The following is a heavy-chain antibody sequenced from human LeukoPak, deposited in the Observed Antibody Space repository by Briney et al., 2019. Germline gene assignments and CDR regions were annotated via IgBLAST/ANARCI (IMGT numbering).Heavy chain of an antibody. V-gene: IGHV1-69*04. CDR2: IIPILGIA. J-gene: IGHJ3*02. Sequence: ASVKVSCKASGGTFSSYAISWVRQAPGQRLDWLGRIIPILGIANYAQKFQGRVTITADKSTSTAYMELSSLRSEDTAVYYCARAQYYYDSSGYRPPGAFDIWGQGTMVTVSS. CDR3: ARAQYYYDSSGYRPPGAFDI. CDR1: GGTFSSYA. D-gene: IGHD3-22*01.